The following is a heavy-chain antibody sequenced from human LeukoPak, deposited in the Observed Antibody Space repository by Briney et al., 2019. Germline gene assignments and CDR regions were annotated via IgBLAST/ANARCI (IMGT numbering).Heavy chain of an antibody. D-gene: IGHD4-17*01. CDR1: GGSISSGGYY. Sequence: SETLSLTCTVSGGSISSGGYYWSWIRQHPGKGLEWIGYIYYTGSTYYNPSLRSRVISSVDTSKNQFSLKLSFVTAADTAVYYCARDLTAYGDYDYWGQGTLVTV. CDR2: IYYTGST. CDR3: ARDLTAYGDYDY. V-gene: IGHV4-31*03. J-gene: IGHJ4*02.